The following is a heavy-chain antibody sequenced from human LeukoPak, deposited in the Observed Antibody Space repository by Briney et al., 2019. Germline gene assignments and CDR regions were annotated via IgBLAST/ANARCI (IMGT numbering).Heavy chain of an antibody. Sequence: ASVKVSCKASGGTFSSYAISWVRQAPGQGLEWMGGIIPIFGTANYAQKFQGRVTITRDTSASTVYMELSRLRPEDTAVYYCARDITTGTTRFDPWGEGTLVTVSS. D-gene: IGHD1-1*01. J-gene: IGHJ5*02. CDR2: IIPIFGTA. V-gene: IGHV1-69*05. CDR1: GGTFSSYA. CDR3: ARDITTGTTRFDP.